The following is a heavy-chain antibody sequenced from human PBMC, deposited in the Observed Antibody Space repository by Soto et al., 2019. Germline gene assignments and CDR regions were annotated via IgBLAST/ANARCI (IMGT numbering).Heavy chain of an antibody. V-gene: IGHV1-18*01. CDR2: ISAYNGNT. D-gene: IGHD2-15*01. Sequence: QVQLVQSGAEVKKPGASVKVSCKASGYTFTSYGISWVRQAPGQGLEWMGWISAYNGNTNYAQKLQGRVTMTTGASTSTAYMELRSLRSDDTSVYYCAGESLTVVRGVGYYGMDVWGQGTTVTVSS. J-gene: IGHJ6*02. CDR3: AGESLTVVRGVGYYGMDV. CDR1: GYTFTSYG.